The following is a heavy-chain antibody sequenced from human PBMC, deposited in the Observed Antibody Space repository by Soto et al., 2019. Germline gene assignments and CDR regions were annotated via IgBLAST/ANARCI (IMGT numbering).Heavy chain of an antibody. D-gene: IGHD6-19*01. CDR1: GYTFTGYY. Sequence: ASVKVSCKASGYTFTGYYMHWVRQAPGQGLEWMGWINPNSGGTNYAQKFQGWVTMTRDTSISTAYMELSRLRSDDTAVYYCARPSYSSGCQLGGCAFDIWGQGTMVTVSS. V-gene: IGHV1-2*04. CDR3: ARPSYSSGCQLGGCAFDI. J-gene: IGHJ3*02. CDR2: INPNSGGT.